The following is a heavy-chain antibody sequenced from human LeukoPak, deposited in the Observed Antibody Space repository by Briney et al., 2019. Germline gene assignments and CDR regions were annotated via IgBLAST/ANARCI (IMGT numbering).Heavy chain of an antibody. Sequence: GGSLRLSCAASGFTFSSHWMTRVRQAPGRGLEWVANIKEDGSETFYGDSVKGRFTISRDNAENSLNLQMNNLRPEDTAMYYCARPLFGAISPGYWGQGTLVSVSS. CDR1: GFTFSSHW. D-gene: IGHD3-10*01. V-gene: IGHV3-7*01. J-gene: IGHJ4*02. CDR2: IKEDGSET. CDR3: ARPLFGAISPGY.